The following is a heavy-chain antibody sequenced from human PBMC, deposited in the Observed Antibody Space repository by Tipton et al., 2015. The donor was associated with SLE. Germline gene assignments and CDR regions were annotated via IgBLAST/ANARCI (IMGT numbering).Heavy chain of an antibody. CDR1: GGSISGYY. Sequence: TLSLTCTVSGGSISGYYWSWIRQPPGKGLEWIGYIYYSGTSGTTNYNPSLKSRVSISVDTSTKQFSLTLRSVTAADTAVYYCARAGGGDSNWFDPWGQGTLVTVSS. J-gene: IGHJ5*02. V-gene: IGHV4-59*08. D-gene: IGHD2-21*01. CDR3: ARAGGGDSNWFDP. CDR2: IYYSGTSGTT.